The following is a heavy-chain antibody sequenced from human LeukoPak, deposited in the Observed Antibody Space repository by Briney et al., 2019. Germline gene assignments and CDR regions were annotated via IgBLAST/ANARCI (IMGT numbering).Heavy chain of an antibody. D-gene: IGHD3-10*01. CDR2: ITSSSSTI. Sequence: PGGSLRLSCVVSGFTFSSYSMNWVRQAPGKGLEWVSYITSSSSTIYYADSVRGRFTISRDNAKNSVYLQMNSLRDEDTAVYYCARGEYYDSASYYLFDYSGQGTLVTVSS. CDR3: ARGEYYDSASYYLFDY. CDR1: GFTFSSYS. J-gene: IGHJ4*02. V-gene: IGHV3-48*02.